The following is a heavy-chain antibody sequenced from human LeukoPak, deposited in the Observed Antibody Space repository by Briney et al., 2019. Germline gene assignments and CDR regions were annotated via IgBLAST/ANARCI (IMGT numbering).Heavy chain of an antibody. CDR3: ASPPRGDYDPYYFDY. CDR2: IIPIFGTA. D-gene: IGHD4-17*01. Sequence: ASVKVSCKASGGTFSSYAISWVRQAPGQGLEWMGRIIPIFGTANYAQKFQGRVTITTDESTSTAYMELSSLRSEYTAVYYCASPPRGDYDPYYFDYWGQGTLVTVSS. CDR1: GGTFSSYA. V-gene: IGHV1-69*05. J-gene: IGHJ4*02.